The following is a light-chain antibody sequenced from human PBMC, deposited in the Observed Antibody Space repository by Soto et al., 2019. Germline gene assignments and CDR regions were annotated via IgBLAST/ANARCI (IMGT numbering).Light chain of an antibody. Sequence: QSALTQPASVSGSPGQSVTVSCTGSSSDVGTYNLVSWYQQHPGKVPKLLIYEVNKRPSGVSNRFSGSKSGNTASLTISGLQAEDEADYYCCSYAGSSTYYVFGTGTKVTVL. CDR3: CSYAGSSTYYV. CDR1: SSDVGTYNL. CDR2: EVN. J-gene: IGLJ1*01. V-gene: IGLV2-23*02.